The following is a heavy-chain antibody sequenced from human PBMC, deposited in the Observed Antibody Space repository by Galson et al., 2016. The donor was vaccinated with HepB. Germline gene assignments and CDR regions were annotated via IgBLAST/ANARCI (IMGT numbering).Heavy chain of an antibody. D-gene: IGHD2-8*01. CDR2: ISSSSVYI. Sequence: SLRLSCAVSGFTLSNYRIDWVRQAPGKGLEWVSCISSSSVYIWYADSVKGRFTISRDNAKNSLYLQMDSLRVEDTAFYYCIKESSNGGLDYWGRGTLVTVSS. CDR1: GFTLSNYR. J-gene: IGHJ4*02. CDR3: IKESSNGGLDY. V-gene: IGHV3-21*04.